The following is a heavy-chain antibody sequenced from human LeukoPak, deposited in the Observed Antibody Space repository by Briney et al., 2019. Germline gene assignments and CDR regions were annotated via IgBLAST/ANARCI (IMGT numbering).Heavy chain of an antibody. Sequence: GGPLRLSCAASGFTFSSYWMHWVRHAPGKALVWVSRINTDGSSTSYADSVKGRFTISRDNAKNTLYLQMNSLRAEDTAIYYCAGDRPIDCWGQGTLVTVSS. CDR2: INTDGSST. V-gene: IGHV3-74*01. J-gene: IGHJ4*02. CDR3: AGDRPIDC. CDR1: GFTFSSYW.